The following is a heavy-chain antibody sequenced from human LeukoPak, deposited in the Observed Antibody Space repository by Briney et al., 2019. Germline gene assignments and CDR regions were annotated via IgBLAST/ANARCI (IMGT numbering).Heavy chain of an antibody. J-gene: IGHJ3*02. V-gene: IGHV3-7*01. D-gene: IGHD6-13*01. CDR2: IKQDGSEQ. CDR1: GFTLSRYW. CDR3: ARVVAAVGAFDI. Sequence: GGSLRLSCEASGFTLSRYWMSWVRQAPGKGPEWVANIKQDGSEQYYVDSVKGRFTISRDNAKNSLYLQMNSLRVEDTAVYYCARVVAAVGAFDIWGQGTMVTVSS.